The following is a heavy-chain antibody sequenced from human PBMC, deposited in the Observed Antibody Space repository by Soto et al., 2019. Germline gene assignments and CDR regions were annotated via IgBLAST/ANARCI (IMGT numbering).Heavy chain of an antibody. Sequence: EVQLVESGGGLVQPGGSLKLSCAASGFTFSGSAMHWVRQASGKGLEWVGRIRSKANSYATAYAASVQGRFTISRDESKTTAYLQMNSLKTEDTAVYYCNSTTYYCDSSGYQKADYWGQGTLVTVSS. CDR3: NSTTYYCDSSGYQKADY. J-gene: IGHJ4*02. V-gene: IGHV3-73*02. D-gene: IGHD3-22*01. CDR2: IRSKANSYAT. CDR1: GFTFSGSA.